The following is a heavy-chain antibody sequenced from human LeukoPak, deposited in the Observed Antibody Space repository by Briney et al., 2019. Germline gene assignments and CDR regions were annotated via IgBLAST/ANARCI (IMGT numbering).Heavy chain of an antibody. CDR2: INPNSGGT. CDR3: ARDPSHYYYTDV. J-gene: IGHJ6*03. Sequence: ASVKVSCKASGYTFTGYYMHRVRQAPGQGLEWMGWINPNSGGTNYAQKFQGRFTMTRDTSISTAYMELSSLRSDDTAVYYCARDPSHYYYTDVWGKGTTVTISS. CDR1: GYTFTGYY. D-gene: IGHD6-6*01. V-gene: IGHV1-2*02.